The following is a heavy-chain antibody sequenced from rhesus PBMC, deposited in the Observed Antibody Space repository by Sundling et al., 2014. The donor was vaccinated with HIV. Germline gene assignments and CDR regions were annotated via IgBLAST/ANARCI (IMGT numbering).Heavy chain of an antibody. J-gene: IGHJ3*01. CDR2: IYGTAGTT. Sequence: QVQLQESGPGLVKPSETLSLTCAVSGGSISDSYYWSWIRQPPGRGLEWIGYIYGTAGTTYYNASLKSRVTISTDTSKNQFSLKLTSVTAADTAVYYCARRPPLVLYYDAGHDYSRGDAFDFWGQGLRVTVSS. V-gene: IGHV4-106*01. D-gene: IGHD3-9*01. CDR3: ARRPPLVLYYDAGHDYSRGDAFDF. CDR1: GGSISDSYY.